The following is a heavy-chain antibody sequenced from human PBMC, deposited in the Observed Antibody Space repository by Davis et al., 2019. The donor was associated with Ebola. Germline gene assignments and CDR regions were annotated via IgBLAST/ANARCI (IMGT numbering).Heavy chain of an antibody. D-gene: IGHD3-9*01. J-gene: IGHJ4*02. V-gene: IGHV1-46*03. CDR1: GYIFTNYF. CDR3: ARGEGISTGYYMDY. Sequence: ASVKVSCKASGYIFTNYFIHWVRQAPGQGLAWLGIVNPSNINTANSQKFQGRVTMTRDTSTSTVYMELSSLRSEDTAVYYCARGEGISTGYYMDYWGQGTLVTVSS. CDR2: VNPSNINT.